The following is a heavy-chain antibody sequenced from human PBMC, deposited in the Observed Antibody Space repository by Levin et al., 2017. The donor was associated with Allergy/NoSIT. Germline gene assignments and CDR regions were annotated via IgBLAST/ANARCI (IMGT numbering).Heavy chain of an antibody. V-gene: IGHV4-38-2*02. CDR1: DYSISSGYY. CDR2: IYHSGIT. Sequence: PGGSLRLSCAVSDYSISSGYYWAWIRQTPGKGLEWIGSIYHSGITYYNPSLKSRVTISVDTSTNQFSLKLSSVTAADTAVYYCARESAYGSGSYYNYWGRGTLVTVSS. J-gene: IGHJ4*02. CDR3: ARESAYGSGSYYNY. D-gene: IGHD3-10*01.